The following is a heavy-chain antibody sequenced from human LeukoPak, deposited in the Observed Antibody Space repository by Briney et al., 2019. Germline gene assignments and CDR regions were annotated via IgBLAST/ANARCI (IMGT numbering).Heavy chain of an antibody. CDR2: ISSNGGTT. Sequence: TRRSLRLSCEPSGFTFSSYPMHWVRQAPGRGLEYVSRISSNGGTTFYADSVKGRFSISRDNSKNTLYLQMGSLRAEDMAVYYCARSSGSYGAFDYWGQGTLVTVSS. V-gene: IGHV3-64*02. CDR1: GFTFSSYP. D-gene: IGHD1-26*01. J-gene: IGHJ4*02. CDR3: ARSSGSYGAFDY.